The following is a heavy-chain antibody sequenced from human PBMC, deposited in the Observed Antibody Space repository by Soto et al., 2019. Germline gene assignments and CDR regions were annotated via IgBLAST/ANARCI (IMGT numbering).Heavy chain of an antibody. Sequence: GGSLRLSCEASGFTFEDSGMSWVRQAPGKGLEWVSSISSSSSYIYYADSVKGRFTISRDNAKNSLYLQMNSLRAEDTAVYYCARDYYYDSSGYYAGFDYWGQGTLVTVSS. CDR3: ARDYYYDSSGYYAGFDY. V-gene: IGHV3-21*01. CDR1: GFTFEDSG. CDR2: ISSSSSYI. J-gene: IGHJ4*02. D-gene: IGHD3-22*01.